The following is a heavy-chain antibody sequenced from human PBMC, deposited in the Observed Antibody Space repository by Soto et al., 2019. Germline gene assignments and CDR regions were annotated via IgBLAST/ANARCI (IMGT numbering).Heavy chain of an antibody. J-gene: IGHJ6*02. Sequence: PGGSLRLSCAASGFTFDDYAMHWVRQAPGKGLEWVSGISWNSGSTGYADSVKGRFTISRDNAKNSLYLQMNSLRAEDTALYYCVRDLDISSGSYSTDYYYGMDVWGQGTTVTVSS. CDR3: VRDLDISSGSYSTDYYYGMDV. V-gene: IGHV3-9*01. CDR1: GFTFDDYA. CDR2: ISWNSGST. D-gene: IGHD1-26*01.